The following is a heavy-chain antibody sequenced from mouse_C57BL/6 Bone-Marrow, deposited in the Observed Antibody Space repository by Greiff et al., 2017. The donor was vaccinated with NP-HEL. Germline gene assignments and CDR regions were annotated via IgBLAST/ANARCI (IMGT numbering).Heavy chain of an antibody. CDR3: ARVYDGYYYAMDD. CDR1: GFSLSTFGMG. J-gene: IGHJ4*01. Sequence: QVTLKECGPGILQPSQTLSLTCSFSGFSLSTFGMGVGWIRKPSGKGLEWLAHIWWDDDKYYNPALKSRLTISKDTSNNHVFLKIANVETADTATYYCARVYDGYYYAMDDWGQGTSVTVSS. CDR2: IWWDDDK. D-gene: IGHD2-3*01. V-gene: IGHV8-8*01.